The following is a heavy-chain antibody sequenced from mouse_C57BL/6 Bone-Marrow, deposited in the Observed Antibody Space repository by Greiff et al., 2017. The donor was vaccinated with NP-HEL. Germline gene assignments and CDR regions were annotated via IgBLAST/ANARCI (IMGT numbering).Heavy chain of an antibody. CDR2: ISNGGGST. Sequence: EVKLMESGGGLVQPGGSLKLSCAASGFTFSDYYMYWVRQTPEKRLEWVAYISNGGGSTYYPDTVKGRFTISRDNAKNTLYLQISRLKSEDTAMYYCARHPYAMDYWGQGTSVTVSS. CDR3: ARHPYAMDY. J-gene: IGHJ4*01. V-gene: IGHV5-12*01. CDR1: GFTFSDYY.